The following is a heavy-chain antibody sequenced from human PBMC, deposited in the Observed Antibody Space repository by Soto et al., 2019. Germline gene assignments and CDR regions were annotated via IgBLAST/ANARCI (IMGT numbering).Heavy chain of an antibody. V-gene: IGHV1-3*01. CDR2: INAGNGNT. CDR3: ARGIVVVPAATSYYYYYGMDV. CDR1: GYTFTSYA. D-gene: IGHD2-2*01. Sequence: SVKVTCKASGYTFTSYAMHWVRQAHGQRLEWMGWINAGNGNTKYSQKFQGRVTITTDTSASTAYMELSSLRSEDTAVYYCARGIVVVPAATSYYYYYGMDVWGQGTTVTVSS. J-gene: IGHJ6*02.